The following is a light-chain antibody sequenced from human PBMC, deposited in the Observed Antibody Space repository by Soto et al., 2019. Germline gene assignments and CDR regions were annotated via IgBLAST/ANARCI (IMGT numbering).Light chain of an antibody. Sequence: QSVLTQPASVSGSPGQSITISCTGTSSDFGNYNLVSWYQQHPGKVPKLILFEVNKRPSGVSGRFSGSKSGNTASLTISGRQAEDEADYYCCSFTSSNTHVFGTGTKVTVL. J-gene: IGLJ1*01. CDR2: EVN. CDR3: CSFTSSNTHV. V-gene: IGLV2-23*02. CDR1: SSDFGNYNL.